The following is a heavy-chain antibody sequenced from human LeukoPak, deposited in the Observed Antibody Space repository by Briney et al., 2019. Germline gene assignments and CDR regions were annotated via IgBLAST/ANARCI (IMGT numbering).Heavy chain of an antibody. CDR3: ARYDYNSPGHFDY. D-gene: IGHD3-16*01. V-gene: IGHV3-30*14. CDR2: ISYGGIDK. J-gene: IGHJ4*02. Sequence: GGSLTLSCAASGCSFSHYAMLLVRQAPGEGLEWVGLISYGGIDKSYADSVKGRFTISRDNSKSTLYLQMISLRAEDTAVYYCARYDYNSPGHFDYWGQGTLVTVSS. CDR1: GCSFSHYA.